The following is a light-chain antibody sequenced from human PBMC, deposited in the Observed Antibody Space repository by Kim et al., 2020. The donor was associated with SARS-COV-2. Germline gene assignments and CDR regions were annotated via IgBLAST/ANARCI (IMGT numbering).Light chain of an antibody. CDR1: SGHSSYA. CDR2: LNSDGSH. V-gene: IGLV4-69*01. J-gene: IGLJ2*01. CDR3: QTWGTGIHVV. Sequence: QPVLTQSPSASASLGASVKLTCTLSSGHSSYAIAWHQQQPEKGPRYLMKLNSDGSHSKGDGIPDRFSGSSSGADRYLTISSLQSEDEADYYCQTWGTGIHVVFGGGTQLTVL.